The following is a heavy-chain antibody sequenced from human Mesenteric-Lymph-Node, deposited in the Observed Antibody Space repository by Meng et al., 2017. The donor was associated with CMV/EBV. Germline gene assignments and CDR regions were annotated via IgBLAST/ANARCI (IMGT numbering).Heavy chain of an antibody. J-gene: IGHJ4*02. CDR1: GYTFTNYY. CDR3: ARHGVAGSDY. Sequence: SCKASGYTFTNYYRHWVRQAPGQGLECMGLINPSDGSTSYTQKFQGRVTVTRDTSTSTVYMELTSLRSEDTAVYSCARHGVAGSDYWGQGTLVTVSS. D-gene: IGHD1-14*01. CDR2: INPSDGST. V-gene: IGHV1-46*01.